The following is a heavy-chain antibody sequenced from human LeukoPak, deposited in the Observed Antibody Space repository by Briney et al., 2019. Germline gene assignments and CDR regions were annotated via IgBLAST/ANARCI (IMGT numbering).Heavy chain of an antibody. CDR2: INPNSGGT. J-gene: IGHJ4*02. D-gene: IGHD3-22*01. CDR3: ARVDSSAPNTFGY. CDR1: GYTFTGYY. V-gene: IGHV1-2*02. Sequence: ASVKVSCKASGYTFTGYYMHWVRQAPGQGLEWMGWINPNSGGTNYAQKFQGRVTMTRDTSISTAYMELSRLRSDDTAVYYCARVDSSAPNTFGYWGQGTLVTVSS.